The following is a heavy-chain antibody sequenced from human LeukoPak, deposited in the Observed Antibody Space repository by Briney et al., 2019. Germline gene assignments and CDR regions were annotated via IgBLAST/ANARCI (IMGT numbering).Heavy chain of an antibody. D-gene: IGHD6-13*01. CDR1: GYTFTGYY. J-gene: IGHJ4*02. Sequence: ASVKVSCKASGYTFTGYYMHWVRQAPGQGLEWMGWINPNSGGTNYAQKFQGRVTLTRDMSTSTDYLELSSLRSEDTAVYYCATVPSYSSSWDYWGQGTLVTVSS. CDR2: INPNSGGT. CDR3: ATVPSYSSSWDY. V-gene: IGHV1-2*02.